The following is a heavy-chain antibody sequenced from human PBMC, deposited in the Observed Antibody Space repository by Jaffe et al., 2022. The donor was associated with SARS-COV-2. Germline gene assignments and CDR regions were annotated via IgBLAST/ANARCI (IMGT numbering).Heavy chain of an antibody. CDR3: ARGYYDSSGLVDY. CDR2: ISYDGSNK. D-gene: IGHD3-22*01. V-gene: IGHV3-30-3*01. Sequence: QVQLVESGGGVVQPGRSLRLSCAASGFTFSSYAMHWVRQAPGKGLEWVAVISYDGSNKYYADSVKGRFTISRDNSKNTLYLQMNSLRAEDTAVYYCARGYYDSSGLVDYWGQGTLVTVSS. CDR1: GFTFSSYA. J-gene: IGHJ4*02.